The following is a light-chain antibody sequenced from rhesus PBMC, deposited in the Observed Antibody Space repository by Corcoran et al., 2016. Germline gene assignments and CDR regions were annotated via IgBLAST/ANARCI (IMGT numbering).Light chain of an antibody. J-gene: IGKJ2*01. CDR3: LKGSNWYS. V-gene: IGKV3-24*04. CDR1: QSVSSY. CDR2: GAS. Sequence: EIVMTQSPATLVLSSGERATLSGRASQSVSSYLAWYQQKPGQAPRLLNDGASSRATGIPDRFSGSGSGTEFTLAIRSLEPEDVGVYFCLKGSNWYSFGQGTKVEIK.